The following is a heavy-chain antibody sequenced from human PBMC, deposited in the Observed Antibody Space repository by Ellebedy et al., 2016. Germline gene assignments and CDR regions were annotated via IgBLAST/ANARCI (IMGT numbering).Heavy chain of an antibody. CDR1: GATFSSYS. D-gene: IGHD3-10*01. CDR3: ARVRRVSEAGRWFEP. CDR2: IIPIFGTA. J-gene: IGHJ5*02. Sequence: SVKVSCXASGATFSSYSTSWVRQPPGQGLEWMGGIIPIFGTANYAQKFQGRVTITADESTSTAYMELSSLRSEDTAVYYCARVRRVSEAGRWFEPWGQGTLVTVAS. V-gene: IGHV1-69*13.